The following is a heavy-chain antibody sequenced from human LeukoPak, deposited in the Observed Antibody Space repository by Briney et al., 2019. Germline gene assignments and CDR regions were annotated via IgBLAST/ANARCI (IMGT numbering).Heavy chain of an antibody. V-gene: IGHV3-23*01. D-gene: IGHD2-2*01. CDR3: AKDVGYCGSTSCYFSY. Sequence: GGSLRLSCAASRFTFSSNAVSWVRQAPGKGLEWVSTVSGSGGATYYAESVKGRFTISRDNSKNTLYLQMNSLRAEDTAVYYCAKDVGYCGSTSCYFSYWGQGTLVTVAS. J-gene: IGHJ4*02. CDR2: VSGSGGAT. CDR1: RFTFSSNA.